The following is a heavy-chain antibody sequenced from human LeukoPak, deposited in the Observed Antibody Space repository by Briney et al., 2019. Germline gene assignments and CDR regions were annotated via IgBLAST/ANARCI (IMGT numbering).Heavy chain of an antibody. Sequence: GGSLRLSCAASGFTFSSYGMNWVRQAPGKGLEWVSYISDSSSTIYYADSVKGRLTISRDNAKNSLYLQMNSLRGEDTAVYYCARWGATGYGDYWGQGTLVTVSS. J-gene: IGHJ4*02. CDR1: GFTFSSYG. CDR2: ISDSSSTI. CDR3: ARWGATGYGDY. V-gene: IGHV3-48*03. D-gene: IGHD3-9*01.